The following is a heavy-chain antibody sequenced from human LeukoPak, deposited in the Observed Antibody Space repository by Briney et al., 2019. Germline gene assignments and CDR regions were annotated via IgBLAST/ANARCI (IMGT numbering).Heavy chain of an antibody. Sequence: ASVKVSCKASGYTFTSYDINWVRQATGQGLEWMGWMNPNSGNTGYAQNFQGRVTMTRDTSTSAVYMELSSLRSEDTAVYYCARGGSLAVAPHLYYFDYWGQGTLVTVSS. D-gene: IGHD6-19*01. CDR3: ARGGSLAVAPHLYYFDY. CDR1: GYTFTSYD. J-gene: IGHJ4*02. V-gene: IGHV1-8*01. CDR2: MNPNSGNT.